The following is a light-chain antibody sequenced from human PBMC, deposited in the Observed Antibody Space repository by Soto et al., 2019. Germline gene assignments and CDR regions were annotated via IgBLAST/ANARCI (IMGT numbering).Light chain of an antibody. CDR3: QSYDSSLSGQGV. V-gene: IGLV1-44*01. Sequence: QSGLTQPPSASGTPGQTIIISCSGSSSNVGRNTVNWYQHLPGRAPKVLIYRNSHRPSGVPDRFSGSKSGTSASLAITGLQAEDESDYYCQSYDSSLSGQGVFVGGTKLTVL. CDR2: RNS. J-gene: IGLJ2*01. CDR1: SSNVGRNT.